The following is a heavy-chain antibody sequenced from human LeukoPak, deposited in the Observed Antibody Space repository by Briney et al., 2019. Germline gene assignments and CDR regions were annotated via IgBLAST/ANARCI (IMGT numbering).Heavy chain of an antibody. D-gene: IGHD1-26*01. Sequence: SETLSLTCTVSAGSISSYYWSWIRQPPGKGLEWIGYIYYRGSTNYNPSLSSRVTISVDTSKNQFSLKVSSVTAADTAVYYCARGSGSYDYWGQGTLVTVSS. CDR3: ARGSGSYDY. V-gene: IGHV4-59*01. CDR1: AGSISSYY. J-gene: IGHJ4*02. CDR2: IYYRGST.